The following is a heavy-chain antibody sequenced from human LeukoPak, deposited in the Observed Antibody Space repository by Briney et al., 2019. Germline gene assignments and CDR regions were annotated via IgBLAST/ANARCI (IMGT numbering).Heavy chain of an antibody. D-gene: IGHD3-10*01. CDR1: GFTFSNYA. V-gene: IGHV3-23*01. CDR2: LSGSGDTT. J-gene: IGHJ4*02. Sequence: GGSLRLSCAASGFTFSNYAMSWVRQAPGKGLEWVSSLSGSGDTTYYADSVKGRFTISRDNSKNTLYLQMNSLRAEDTAVYYCAKDDWSRGVIEDYWGQGTLVTVSS. CDR3: AKDDWSRGVIEDY.